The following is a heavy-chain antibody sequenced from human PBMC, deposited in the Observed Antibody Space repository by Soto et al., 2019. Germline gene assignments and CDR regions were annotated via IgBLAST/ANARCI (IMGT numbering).Heavy chain of an antibody. V-gene: IGHV4-39*01. Sequence: SETLSLTCTVSGGSISSSDFYWGWLRQTPGKGLEFIGSMYYSGTTYYNPSLKSRVTISVDTSKNQFTLKLISVTAADTAVYYCAVVDRTGNWLDPWGEGALVTVSS. CDR1: GGSISSSDFY. CDR3: AVVDRTGNWLDP. J-gene: IGHJ5*02. D-gene: IGHD2-15*01. CDR2: MYYSGTT.